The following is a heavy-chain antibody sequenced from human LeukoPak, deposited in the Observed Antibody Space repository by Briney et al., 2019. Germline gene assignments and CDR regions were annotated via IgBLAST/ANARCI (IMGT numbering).Heavy chain of an antibody. CDR1: GFDVSSHH. D-gene: IGHD3-22*01. Sequence: GGSLRLSCAASGFDVSSHHMVWVRQAPGKGLEWVSVTYTRGNSYYTDSVKGRFIISRDTSKNTMDLQMNSLRPEDSALYFCARGGRGSAAVVAPRSFDIWGQGTMVTVSS. J-gene: IGHJ3*02. CDR3: ARGGRGSAAVVAPRSFDI. V-gene: IGHV3-53*01. CDR2: TYTRGNS.